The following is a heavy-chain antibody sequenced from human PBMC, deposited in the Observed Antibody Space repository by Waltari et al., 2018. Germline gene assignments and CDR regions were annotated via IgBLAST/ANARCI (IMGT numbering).Heavy chain of an antibody. CDR3: ARWQGNGYIGY. CDR2: IKPSGGST. V-gene: IGHV1-46*01. J-gene: IGHJ4*02. CDR1: GYTFTSYY. D-gene: IGHD5-18*01. Sequence: QVQLVQSGAEVKKPGASVKVSCKASGYTFTSYYMHWVRQAPGQGLEWMGIIKPSGGSTSYAQKFQGIGTMTRDTSTSTVYMELSSLRSEDTAVYYCARWQGNGYIGYWGQGTLVTVSS.